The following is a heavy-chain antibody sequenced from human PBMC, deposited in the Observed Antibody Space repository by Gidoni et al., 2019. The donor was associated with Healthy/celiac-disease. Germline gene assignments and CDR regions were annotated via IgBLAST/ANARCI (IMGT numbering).Heavy chain of an antibody. V-gene: IGHV3-21*01. CDR1: GFPFSSYS. CDR3: ARVVQERVRFLEWSKPRVRMDV. J-gene: IGHJ6*02. D-gene: IGHD3-3*01. Sequence: EVQLVESGGGLVKPGGSLRLSCAASGFPFSSYSMNWVRQAPGKGLEWVSSISSSSSYIYYADSVKGRFTISRDNAKNSLYLQMNSLRAEDTAVYYCARVVQERVRFLEWSKPRVRMDVWGQGTTVTVSS. CDR2: ISSSSSYI.